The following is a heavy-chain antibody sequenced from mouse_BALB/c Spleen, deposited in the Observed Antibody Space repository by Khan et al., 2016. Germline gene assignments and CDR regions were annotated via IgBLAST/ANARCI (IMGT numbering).Heavy chain of an antibody. CDR1: GYTFSNYW. D-gene: IGHD2-12*01. V-gene: IGHV1-9*01. CDR3: ARSSDSYWFAY. J-gene: IGHJ3*01. CDR2: ILPGSGHT. Sequence: QVQLQQSGAELMKPGASMKISCKATGYTFSNYWREWVRQRPGHGLEGIGEILPGSGHTNCNEKFRGKATFTAETSYNTAYLQLSSLISVDSAGYYCARSSDSYWFAYWGQGTLVTVSA.